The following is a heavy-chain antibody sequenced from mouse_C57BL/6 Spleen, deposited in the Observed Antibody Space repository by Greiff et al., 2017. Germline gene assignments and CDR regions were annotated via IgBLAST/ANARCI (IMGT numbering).Heavy chain of an antibody. CDR3: TTGRDWDPFAY. V-gene: IGHV14-1*01. D-gene: IGHD4-1*01. Sequence: EVQLQQSGAELVRPGASVTLSCTASGFNIQDYYMHWVKQRPEQGLEWIGRIDPEDGASEYAPKFQGQATMTADTSSNTAYLQLSSLTSEDTAVYYCTTGRDWDPFAYWGQGTLVTVSA. CDR1: GFNIQDYY. J-gene: IGHJ3*01. CDR2: IDPEDGAS.